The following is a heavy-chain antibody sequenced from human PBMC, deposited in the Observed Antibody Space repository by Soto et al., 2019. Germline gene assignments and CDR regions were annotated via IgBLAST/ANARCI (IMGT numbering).Heavy chain of an antibody. CDR2: IIPIFGTA. CDR1: VGTFSSYA. D-gene: IGHD1-26*01. V-gene: IGHV1-69*13. CDR3: ARSGGSYYRAFDI. Sequence: GASVKVSCKASVGTFSSYAISWVRQAPGQGLEWMGGIIPIFGTANYAQKFQGRVTITADESTSTAYMELSSLRSEDTAVYYCARSGGSYYRAFDIWGQGTMVTVSS. J-gene: IGHJ3*02.